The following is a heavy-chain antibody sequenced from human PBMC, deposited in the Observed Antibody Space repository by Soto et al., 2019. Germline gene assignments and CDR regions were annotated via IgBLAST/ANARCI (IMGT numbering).Heavy chain of an antibody. J-gene: IGHJ3*02. Sequence: STGYADSVKGRFTXXRDNATNXXYLQLDSLRAEDTAFYYCARDGGVAVAVDAFDIWGQGTMVTVSS. CDR3: ARDGGVAVAVDAFDI. D-gene: IGHD6-19*01. CDR2: ST. V-gene: IGHV3-20*03.